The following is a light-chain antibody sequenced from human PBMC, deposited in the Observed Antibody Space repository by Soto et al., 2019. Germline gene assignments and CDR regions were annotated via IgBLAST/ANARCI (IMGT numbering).Light chain of an antibody. J-gene: IGLJ1*01. CDR1: KLGDKY. CDR2: QDS. CDR3: QAWDSSTLSV. Sequence: SYELTQPPSVSVSPGQTASITCSGDKLGDKYACWYQQKPGQSPVLVIYQDSTRPSGIPERFSGSNSGNTATLTISGTQAMDEADDYCQAWDSSTLSVFGTGTKLTVL. V-gene: IGLV3-1*01.